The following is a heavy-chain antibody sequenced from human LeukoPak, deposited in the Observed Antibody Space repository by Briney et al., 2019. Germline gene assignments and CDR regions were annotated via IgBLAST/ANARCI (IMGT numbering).Heavy chain of an antibody. CDR2: IYYSWCT. Sequence: SETLSLTCTVTGGSISSSSYYWGWIRQPPGKGLEWIGSIYYSWCTYYNPSLKSRVTISVDTSKNQFSLKLSSVTAADTAVYYCARSDLTGYYSRRYYFDYWGQGTLVTVSS. CDR1: GGSISSSSYY. CDR3: ARSDLTGYYSRRYYFDY. D-gene: IGHD3-9*01. V-gene: IGHV4-39*01. J-gene: IGHJ4*02.